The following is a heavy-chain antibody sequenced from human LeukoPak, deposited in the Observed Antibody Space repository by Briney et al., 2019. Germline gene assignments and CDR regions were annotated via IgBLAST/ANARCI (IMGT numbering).Heavy chain of an antibody. D-gene: IGHD5-24*01. CDR1: GYTFTSYY. Sequence: ASVKVSCKASGYTFTSYYVHWVRQAPGQGLEWMGIINPSGGSTSYAQKFQGRVTMTRDTSTSPVYMELSSLRSEDTAVYYCARDLYYVEMATITAFGLWGQGTLVTVSS. CDR2: INPSGGST. CDR3: ARDLYYVEMATITAFGL. J-gene: IGHJ1*01. V-gene: IGHV1-46*01.